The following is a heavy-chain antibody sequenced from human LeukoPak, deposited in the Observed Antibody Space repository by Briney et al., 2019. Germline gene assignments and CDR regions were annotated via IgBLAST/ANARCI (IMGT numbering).Heavy chain of an antibody. CDR1: GGSISSYY. J-gene: IGHJ6*03. CDR3: ARDSPAADYYYMDV. Sequence: SETLSLTCTVSGGSISSYYWSWIRQPPGKGLEWIGYIYYSGSTNYNPSLKSRVTISVDTSKNQFSLKLSSVTAADTAVYYCARDSPAADYYYMDVWGKGTTVTVSS. V-gene: IGHV4-59*01. CDR2: IYYSGST.